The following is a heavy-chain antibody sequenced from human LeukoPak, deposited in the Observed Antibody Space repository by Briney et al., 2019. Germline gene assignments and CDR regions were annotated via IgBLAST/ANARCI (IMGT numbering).Heavy chain of an antibody. D-gene: IGHD6-13*01. CDR3: AKSRGYSNTSPFDY. CDR2: IYSGGST. J-gene: IGHJ4*02. V-gene: IGHV3-66*01. CDR1: GFTVSSNY. Sequence: GGSLRLSCAASGFTVSSNYMSWVRQAPGKGLEWVSVIYSGGSTYYADSVKGRFTISRDNSKNTLYLQMNSLTAEDTAVYYCAKSRGYSNTSPFDYWGQGTLVAVSS.